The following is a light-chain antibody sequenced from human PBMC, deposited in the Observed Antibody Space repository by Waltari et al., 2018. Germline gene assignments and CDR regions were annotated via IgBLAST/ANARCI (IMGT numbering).Light chain of an antibody. Sequence: NFMLTQPHSVSESPGKTVSISCTRSSGSIARNYVQWYQQRPGSVPTIVIYGSDQRPPGVPGRFSGSIDSSDNSASLTISGLKTEDEADYYCQSYDAYVVFGGGTRLTVL. CDR3: QSYDAYVV. V-gene: IGLV6-57*03. CDR2: GSD. J-gene: IGLJ2*01. CDR1: SGSIARNY.